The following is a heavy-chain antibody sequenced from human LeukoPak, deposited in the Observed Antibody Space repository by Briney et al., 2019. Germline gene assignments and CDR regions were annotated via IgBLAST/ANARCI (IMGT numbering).Heavy chain of an antibody. CDR2: IYYSGTT. CDR1: GGSISSYY. J-gene: IGHJ4*02. CDR3: ASYRGGNFDY. Sequence: ETLSLTCTVSGGSISSYYWSWIRQPPGKGLEWIGYIYYSGTTNYNPSLKSRVTISVDTSENQFSLKLSSVTAADTAVYYCASYRGGNFDYWGQGTLVTVSS. V-gene: IGHV4-59*01. D-gene: IGHD2-15*01.